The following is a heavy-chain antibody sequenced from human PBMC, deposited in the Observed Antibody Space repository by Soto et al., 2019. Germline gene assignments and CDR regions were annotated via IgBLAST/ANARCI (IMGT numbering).Heavy chain of an antibody. CDR3: ARGGGSAFFDY. CDR1: GASISYGGFS. D-gene: IGHD3-16*01. J-gene: IGHJ4*02. Sequence: SATLALTCTVSGASISYGGFSWSWIRQSAGKGLEWIGYISHLYSTYFHPSFKSRLTMSIYITMNQFSLKVIPLTAAYMARYFWARGGGSAFFDYGGQGVLFTFSS. V-gene: IGHV4-30-2*06. CDR2: ISHLYST.